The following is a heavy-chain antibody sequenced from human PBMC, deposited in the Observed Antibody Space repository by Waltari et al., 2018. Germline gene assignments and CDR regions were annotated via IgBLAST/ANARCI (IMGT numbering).Heavy chain of an antibody. J-gene: IGHJ4*02. CDR3: ARAGIGYDFLFDY. Sequence: EVQLVESGGGLVQPGGSLRLSCAASGFTFSSYSMNWVRQAPGKGLEWVSYISSSSSTIYYADSVKCRFTISRDNAKNSLYLQMNSLRAEDTAVYYCARAGIGYDFLFDYWGQGTLVTVSS. D-gene: IGHD5-12*01. CDR1: GFTFSSYS. CDR2: ISSSSSTI. V-gene: IGHV3-48*04.